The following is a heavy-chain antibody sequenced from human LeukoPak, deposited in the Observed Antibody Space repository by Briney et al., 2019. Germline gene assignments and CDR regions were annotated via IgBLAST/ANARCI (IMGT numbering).Heavy chain of an antibody. J-gene: IGHJ6*04. V-gene: IGHV3-11*01. CDR2: ISSSGSTI. CDR1: GFTFSDYY. CDR3: ARAVGAMVVFYYCRDV. Sequence: GGSLRLSCAASGFTFSDYYMLWVRQAPGRGLEWVSYISSSGSTIYYADSVKGRFTFSRDNAKNSLYLQMNSLRARDAAVYYCARAVGAMVVFYYCRDVGGKGTTVTVS. D-gene: IGHD1-26*01.